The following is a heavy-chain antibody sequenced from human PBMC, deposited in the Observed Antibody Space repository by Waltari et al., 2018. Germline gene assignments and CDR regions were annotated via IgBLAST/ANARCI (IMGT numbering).Heavy chain of an antibody. V-gene: IGHV3-30-3*01. CDR3: ARDQHSSGWYNPFQH. J-gene: IGHJ1*01. D-gene: IGHD6-19*01. CDR1: SSYA. CDR2: ISYDGSNK. Sequence: SSYAMHWVRQAPGKGLEWVAVISYDGSNKYYADSVKGRFTISRDNSKNTLYLQMNSLRAEDTAVYYCARDQHSSGWYNPFQHWGQGTLVTVSS.